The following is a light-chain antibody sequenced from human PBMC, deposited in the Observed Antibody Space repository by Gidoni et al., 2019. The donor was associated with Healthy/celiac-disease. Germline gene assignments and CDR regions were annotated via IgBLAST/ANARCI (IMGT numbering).Light chain of an antibody. V-gene: IGKV3-20*01. CDR3: QQYGSSTGLT. CDR2: GAS. CDR1: QSGSSSY. Sequence: EIVLTQSPGTLSLSPGERATLSCRASQSGSSSYLAWYQQKPGQAPRLLIYGASSRATGIPDRFSGSGSGTDFTLTISRLEPEDFAVYYCQQYGSSTGLTFGGGTKVEIK. J-gene: IGKJ4*01.